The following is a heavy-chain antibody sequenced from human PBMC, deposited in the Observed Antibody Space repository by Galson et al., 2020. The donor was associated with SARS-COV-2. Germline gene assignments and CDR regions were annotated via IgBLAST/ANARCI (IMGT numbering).Heavy chain of an antibody. J-gene: IGHJ3*02. D-gene: IGHD3-22*01. CDR2: IIPIFGTA. CDR3: AREEERGTMRVVVKESDGFDI. CDR1: GGTFSSYA. V-gene: IGHV1-69*13. Sequence: SVKVSCKASGGTFSSYAISWVRQAPGKGLEWMGGIIPIFGTANYAQKFQGRVTITADESTSTAYMELSSLRSEDTAVYYCAREEERGTMRVVVKESDGFDIGGEGTVVTVSS.